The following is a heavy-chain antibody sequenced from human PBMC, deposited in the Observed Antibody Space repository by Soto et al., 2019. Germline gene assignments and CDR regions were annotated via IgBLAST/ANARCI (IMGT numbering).Heavy chain of an antibody. Sequence: QNTLKESGPTLVKPTQTLTLTCTFSGFSLSTHGVGVGWVRQPAGKALEWLALIYWDDDKRYSASLNSRLTITKDTSKNQVVLTMTNMDPVDTATYYCAHAMLYCTGGSCSTWFDSWGQGTLVTVSS. V-gene: IGHV2-5*02. J-gene: IGHJ5*01. D-gene: IGHD2-15*01. CDR3: AHAMLYCTGGSCSTWFDS. CDR2: IYWDDDK. CDR1: GFSLSTHGVG.